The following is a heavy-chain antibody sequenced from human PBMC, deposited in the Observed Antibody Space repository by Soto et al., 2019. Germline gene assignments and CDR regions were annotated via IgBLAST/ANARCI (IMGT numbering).Heavy chain of an antibody. J-gene: IGHJ6*02. Sequence: SETLSLTCAVYGGSFSGYYWSWIRQPPGKGLEWIGEINHSGSTNYNPSLKSRVTISVDTSKNQFSLKLSSVTAADTAVYYCARGVSLRGSGSYYNPYYYYGMDVWGQGTTVTVSS. V-gene: IGHV4-34*01. CDR2: INHSGST. D-gene: IGHD3-10*01. CDR3: ARGVSLRGSGSYYNPYYYYGMDV. CDR1: GGSFSGYY.